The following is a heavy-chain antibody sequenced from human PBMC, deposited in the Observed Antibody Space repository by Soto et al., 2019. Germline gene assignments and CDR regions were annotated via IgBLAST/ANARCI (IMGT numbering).Heavy chain of an antibody. Sequence: QVQLVQSGAEVKKPGASVKVSCRASGYTFTSYGISWVRQAPGQGLEWMGWISNYNGVTNYAQKLQGRVTMTTDTASSTAYMELRSLKSDDTAIYYCTRGGPVFAGNYSDCWGQGTLVTVSS. V-gene: IGHV1-18*01. D-gene: IGHD3-10*02. CDR3: TRGGPVFAGNYSDC. J-gene: IGHJ4*02. CDR1: GYTFTSYG. CDR2: ISNYNGVT.